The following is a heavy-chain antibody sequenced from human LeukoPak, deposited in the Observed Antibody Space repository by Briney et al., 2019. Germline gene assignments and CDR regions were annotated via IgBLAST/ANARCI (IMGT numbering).Heavy chain of an antibody. J-gene: IGHJ4*02. CDR3: AKRYFGNYYFDS. CDR1: GFTFNTYA. Sequence: GGSLRLSCAASGFTFNTYAMSWVRQAPGKGLEWVSAISGSGDSTYYADSVKGRFTISRDNSKSTLYLQMNSLRAEDTAVYYCAKRYFGNYYFDSWGQGTLVTVSS. D-gene: IGHD3-9*01. V-gene: IGHV3-23*01. CDR2: ISGSGDST.